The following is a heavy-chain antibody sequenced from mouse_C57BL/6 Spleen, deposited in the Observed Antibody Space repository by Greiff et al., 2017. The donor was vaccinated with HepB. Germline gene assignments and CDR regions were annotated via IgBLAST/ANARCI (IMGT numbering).Heavy chain of an antibody. CDR2: INPSNGGT. V-gene: IGHV1-53*01. CDR3: ARQTGTWGYFDV. CDR1: GYTFTSYW. D-gene: IGHD4-1*01. Sequence: QVQLQQPGTELVKPGASVKLSCKASGYTFTSYWMHWVKQRPGQGLEWIGNINPSNGGTNYNEKFKSKATLTVDKASSTAYMQLSSLTSEDSAVYYCARQTGTWGYFDVWGTGTTVTVSS. J-gene: IGHJ1*03.